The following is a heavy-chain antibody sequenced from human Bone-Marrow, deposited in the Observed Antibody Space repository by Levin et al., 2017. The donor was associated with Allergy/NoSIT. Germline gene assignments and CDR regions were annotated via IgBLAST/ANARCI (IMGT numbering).Heavy chain of an antibody. J-gene: IGHJ4*02. D-gene: IGHD1-14*01. CDR3: AREGTPQSWDY. CDR1: GGSISRSPYY. CDR2: IYYIGTT. Sequence: SETLSLTCTVSGGSISRSPYYWVWIRQPPGKGLEWIGSIYYIGTTYYTPSLKTRVTISVDTSKTQFSLKLTSVTAADTAVYYCAREGTPQSWDYWGQGSLVRVSS. V-gene: IGHV4-39*07.